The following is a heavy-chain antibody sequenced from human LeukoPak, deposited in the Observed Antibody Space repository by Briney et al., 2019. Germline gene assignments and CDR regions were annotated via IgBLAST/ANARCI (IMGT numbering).Heavy chain of an antibody. CDR2: ISSNGRST. Sequence: GSLRLSCAASGFTFSSYWMHWVRQVPGKGLVWVARISSNGRSTTYGDSVEGRFTITRDNAKNTLYLEINSLRDDDTAVYYCARGSTTVTSKDWFDPWGQGTQVTVSS. CDR3: ARGSTTVTSKDWFDP. CDR1: GFTFSSYW. V-gene: IGHV3-74*03. J-gene: IGHJ5*02. D-gene: IGHD4-17*01.